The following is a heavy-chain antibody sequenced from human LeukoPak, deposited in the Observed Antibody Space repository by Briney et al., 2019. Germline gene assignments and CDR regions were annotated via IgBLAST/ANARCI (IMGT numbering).Heavy chain of an antibody. CDR2: ISAYTGHT. Sequence: ASVKVSCKASGYTFSSYGFSWVRQAPGQGLEWMGWISAYTGHTMFAQKYQGRVTMTTDTSTSTAHMELRSLRSDDTAVYYCARGGGSYGDYSLWLGYWGQGTLVTVSS. CDR1: GYTFSSYG. J-gene: IGHJ4*02. V-gene: IGHV1-18*01. CDR3: ARGGGSYGDYSLWLGY. D-gene: IGHD4-17*01.